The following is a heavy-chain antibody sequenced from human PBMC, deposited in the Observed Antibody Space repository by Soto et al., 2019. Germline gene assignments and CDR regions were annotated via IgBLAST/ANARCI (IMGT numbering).Heavy chain of an antibody. Sequence: GESLRLSCAASGFTFSSYEMNWVRQAPGKGLEWVSYISSSGSTIYYANSVKGRFTISRDNAKNSLYLQMNSLKAEDRAVDYCARVGSAVDYWGQGTLVTVSS. CDR2: ISSSGSTI. J-gene: IGHJ4*01. D-gene: IGHD2-15*01. CDR1: GFTFSSYE. V-gene: IGHV3-48*03. CDR3: ARVGSAVDY.